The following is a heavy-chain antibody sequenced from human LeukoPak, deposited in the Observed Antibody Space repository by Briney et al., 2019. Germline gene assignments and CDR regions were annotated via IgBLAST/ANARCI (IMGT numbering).Heavy chain of an antibody. D-gene: IGHD5-18*01. J-gene: IGHJ4*02. CDR1: GGSISSYY. V-gene: IGHV4-59*01. CDR3: ARRGIQLWIFDY. Sequence: PSETLSLTCTVSGGSISSYYWSWIRQHPGKGLEWIGYIYYSGSTNYNPSLKSRVTISVDTSKNQFSLKLSSVTAADTAVYYCARRGIQLWIFDYWGQGTLVTVSS. CDR2: IYYSGST.